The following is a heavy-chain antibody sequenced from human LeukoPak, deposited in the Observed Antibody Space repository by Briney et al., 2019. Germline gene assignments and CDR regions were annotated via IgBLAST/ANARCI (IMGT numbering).Heavy chain of an antibody. J-gene: IGHJ5*02. V-gene: IGHV1-24*01. CDR1: GYTLTELS. CDR2: FDPEDGET. D-gene: IGHD1-26*01. CDR3: ARDSATTGSWFDP. Sequence: ASVKVSCKVSGYTLTELSMHWVRQAPGKGLEWMGGFDPEDGETIYAQKFQGRVTMTTDTSTSTAYMELRSLRSDDTAVYYCARDSATTGSWFDPWGQGTLVTVSS.